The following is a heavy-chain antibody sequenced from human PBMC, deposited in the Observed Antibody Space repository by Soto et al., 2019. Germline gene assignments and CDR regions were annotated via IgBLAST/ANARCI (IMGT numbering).Heavy chain of an antibody. Sequence: QVHLVQSGAEVKTPGASVKVSCSASGYTFLNYGFSWLRQAPGQGLEWMGWINPYTGNTNYAQKFQGRVTLTTDTSTTTAYMELRYPTSDDTAVYFCARDDLDIVVIPASSPLDYWGQGTPVTVSS. V-gene: IGHV1-18*01. CDR1: GYTFLNYG. CDR2: INPYTGNT. D-gene: IGHD2-2*03. J-gene: IGHJ4*02. CDR3: ARDDLDIVVIPASSPLDY.